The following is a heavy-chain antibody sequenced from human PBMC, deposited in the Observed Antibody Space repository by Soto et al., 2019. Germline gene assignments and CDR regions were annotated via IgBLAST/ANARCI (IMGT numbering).Heavy chain of an antibody. Sequence: PGGSLRLSCAASGFTFSSYGMHWVRQAPGKGLEWVAVISYDGSNKYYADSVKGRFTISRDNSKNTLYLQMNSLRAEDTAVYYCAKGPLDDCLGGSCHFDHWGQGVLVTVSS. CDR2: ISYDGSNK. D-gene: IGHD2-15*01. V-gene: IGHV3-30*18. J-gene: IGHJ4*02. CDR3: AKGPLDDCLGGSCHFDH. CDR1: GFTFSSYG.